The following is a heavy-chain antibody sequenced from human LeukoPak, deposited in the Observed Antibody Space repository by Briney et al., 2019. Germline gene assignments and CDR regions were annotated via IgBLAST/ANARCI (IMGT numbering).Heavy chain of an antibody. CDR3: AKDRTYHSDFSAYYFSPPLQQY. D-gene: IGHD3-22*01. CDR1: GFTFTNYA. CDR2: IFNTGST. J-gene: IGHJ4*02. Sequence: GGSLRLSCVASGFTFTNYAMTWVRQAPGKGLEWVSSIFNTGSTHYADSVKGRVTISRDNSRNMVYLQMNSLRAEDTAVYYCAKDRTYHSDFSAYYFSPPLQQYWGQGTLVTVSS. V-gene: IGHV3-23*01.